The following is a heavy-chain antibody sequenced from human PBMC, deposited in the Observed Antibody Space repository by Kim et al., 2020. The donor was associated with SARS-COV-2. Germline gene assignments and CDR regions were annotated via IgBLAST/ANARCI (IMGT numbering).Heavy chain of an antibody. CDR1: GFTFDDYA. CDR2: ISWNSGSI. J-gene: IGHJ4*02. CDR3: AKDRDYVDIVATIGYYFDY. D-gene: IGHD5-12*01. V-gene: IGHV3-9*01. Sequence: GGSLRLSCAASGFTFDDYAMHWVRQAPGKGLEWVSGISWNSGSIGYADSVKGRFTISRDNAKNSLYLQMNSLRAEDTALYYCAKDRDYVDIVATIGYYFDYWGQGTLVTVSS.